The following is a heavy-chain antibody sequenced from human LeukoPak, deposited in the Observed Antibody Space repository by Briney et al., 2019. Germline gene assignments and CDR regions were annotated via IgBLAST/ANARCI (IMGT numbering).Heavy chain of an antibody. CDR3: AKDRVLRYFDWLFDLDY. V-gene: IGHV3-30*02. D-gene: IGHD3-9*01. CDR2: IRYDGSNK. J-gene: IGHJ4*02. Sequence: GGSLRLSCAASGFTFSNYGMHWVRQAPGKGLEWVAFIRYDGSNKYYADSVKGRFTISRDNSKNTLYLQMNSLRAEDTAVYYCAKDRVLRYFDWLFDLDYWGQGTLVTVSS. CDR1: GFTFSNYG.